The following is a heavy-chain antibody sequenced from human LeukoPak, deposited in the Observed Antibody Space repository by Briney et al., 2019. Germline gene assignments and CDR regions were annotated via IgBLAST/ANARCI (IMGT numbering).Heavy chain of an antibody. D-gene: IGHD3-10*01. CDR3: XXXXXXFGELGVRYYYMDV. Sequence: PGGSLRLSCAASGFTVSSNYMSWVRQAPGKGLEWVSVIYSGGSTYYADSVKGRFTISRDNSKNTLYLQMNSLRAEDTAVYYWXXXXXXFGELGVRYYYMDVWGKGTTVTISS. CDR2: IYSGGST. CDR1: GFTVSSNY. J-gene: IGHJ6*03. V-gene: IGHV3-53*01.